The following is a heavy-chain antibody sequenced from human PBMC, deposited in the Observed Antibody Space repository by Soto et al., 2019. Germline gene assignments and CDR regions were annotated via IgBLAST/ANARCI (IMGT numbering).Heavy chain of an antibody. CDR3: ARHPTGGYSGYDYFDY. CDR1: GGSISSSSYY. J-gene: IGHJ4*02. Sequence: SETLSLTCTVSGGSISSSSYYWGWIRRPPGKGLEWIGSIYYSGSTYYNPSLKSRVTISVDTSKNQFSLKLSSVTAADTAVYYCARHPTGGYSGYDYFDYWGQGTLVTVSS. V-gene: IGHV4-39*01. CDR2: IYYSGST. D-gene: IGHD5-12*01.